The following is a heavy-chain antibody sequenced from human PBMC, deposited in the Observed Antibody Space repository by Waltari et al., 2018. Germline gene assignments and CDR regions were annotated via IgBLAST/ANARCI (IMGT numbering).Heavy chain of an antibody. J-gene: IGHJ3*02. Sequence: EVHLLESGGGLVQHGGSLILSCDAYASTSSRYAMNWGRQGPGKGLEWVAAISGSGGSTYYADSVKGRFTISRDNSKNTLYLQMNSLRAEDTAVYYCAKGRIGAFDIWGQGTMVTVSS. D-gene: IGHD2-15*01. V-gene: IGHV3-23*01. CDR3: AKGRIGAFDI. CDR1: ASTSSRYA. CDR2: ISGSGGST.